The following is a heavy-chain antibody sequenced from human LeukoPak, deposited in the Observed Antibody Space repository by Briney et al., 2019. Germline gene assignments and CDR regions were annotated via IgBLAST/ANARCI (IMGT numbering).Heavy chain of an antibody. D-gene: IGHD5-24*01. CDR2: INPSGGST. J-gene: IGHJ3*02. CDR3: AGASDGYYNSRAFDI. V-gene: IGHV1-46*01. CDR1: GYTFTSYY. Sequence: GASVKVSCKASGYTFTSYYMHWVRQAPGQGLEWMGIINPSGGSTSYAQKFQGRVTMTRDMSTSTVYMELSSLRSEDTAVYYCAGASDGYYNSRAFDIWGQGTMVTVSS.